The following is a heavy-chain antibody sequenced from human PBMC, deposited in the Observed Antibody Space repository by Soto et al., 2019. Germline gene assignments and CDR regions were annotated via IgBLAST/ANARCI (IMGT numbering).Heavy chain of an antibody. D-gene: IGHD2-15*01. J-gene: IGHJ2*01. CDR3: ARVSGRGYCSGGSGYSRRFRWYVDL. CDR2: SNHSGTT. CDR1: GGSFSGYY. Sequence: QGQLQHWGAGLLKPSETLSLTCAVYGGSFSGYYWSWIRQPLGKGLMWTGESNHSGTTNYIPSLRSRITISVDTYKNHFSLKLGSVTAADTAVYYCARVSGRGYCSGGSGYSRRFRWYVDLWGRGTLVTVSS. V-gene: IGHV4-34*01.